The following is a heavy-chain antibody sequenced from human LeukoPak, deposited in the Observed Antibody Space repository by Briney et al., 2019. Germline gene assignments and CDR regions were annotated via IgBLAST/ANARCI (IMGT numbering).Heavy chain of an antibody. J-gene: IGHJ4*02. CDR3: AREMSRGHWNYLYYFDN. CDR2: INPNSGGT. D-gene: IGHD1-7*01. CDR1: GYTFTGYY. Sequence: ASVKVSCKASGYTFTGYYMHWVRQAPGQGLEWMGWINPNSGGTNYAQKFQGRVTMTRDTSISTAYMELSRLRSDDTAVYYCAREMSRGHWNYLYYFDNWGQGTLVTVSS. V-gene: IGHV1-2*02.